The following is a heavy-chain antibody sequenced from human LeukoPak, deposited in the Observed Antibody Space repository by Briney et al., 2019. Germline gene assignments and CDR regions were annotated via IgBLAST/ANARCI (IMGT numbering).Heavy chain of an antibody. CDR3: ARAPPDYGDYVSIFDY. V-gene: IGHV1-69*13. CDR2: IIPIFGTA. Sequence: SVKVSCKASGGTFSSYAISWVRQAPGQGLEWMGGIIPIFGTANYAQKFQGRVKITADESTSTAYMELSSLRSEDTAVYYCARAPPDYGDYVSIFDYWGQGTLVTVSS. D-gene: IGHD4-17*01. J-gene: IGHJ4*02. CDR1: GGTFSSYA.